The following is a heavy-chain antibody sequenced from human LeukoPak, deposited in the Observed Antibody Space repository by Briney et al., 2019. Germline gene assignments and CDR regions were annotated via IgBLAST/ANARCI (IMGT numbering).Heavy chain of an antibody. CDR1: GYTFTTYD. J-gene: IGHJ4*02. CDR3: ARGGWLVLRYFDY. V-gene: IGHV1-8*01. CDR2: MNPNSGDT. D-gene: IGHD3-9*01. Sequence: ASVKVSCKASGYTFTTYDINWERQASGQGLEWMGWMNPNSGDTGYAQKFQGRVTMTRNTSISTAYMELSSLRSEDTAVYYCARGGWLVLRYFDYWGQGTLVTVSS.